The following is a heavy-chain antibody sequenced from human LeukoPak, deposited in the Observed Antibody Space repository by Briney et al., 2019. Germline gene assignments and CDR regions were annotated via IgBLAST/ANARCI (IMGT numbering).Heavy chain of an antibody. CDR2: ISGSGDST. CDR1: GFTFSSYA. Sequence: GGSLRLSCVASGFTFSSYAMYWVRQAPGKGLEWVSGISGSGDSTYYADPVKGRFTISRDNSKNTVDLQMNSLRAEDTAVHYCAKRTSGGGSNYYAMDVWGRGTTVTVSS. D-gene: IGHD1-26*01. J-gene: IGHJ6*02. CDR3: AKRTSGGGSNYYAMDV. V-gene: IGHV3-23*01.